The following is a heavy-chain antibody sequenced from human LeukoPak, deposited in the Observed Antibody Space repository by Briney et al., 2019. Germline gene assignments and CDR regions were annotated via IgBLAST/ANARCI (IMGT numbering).Heavy chain of an antibody. CDR1: GGSISSYY. D-gene: IGHD3-10*01. CDR2: IYYSGST. V-gene: IGHV4-59*08. CDR3: ARQSDHGSGSYSY. J-gene: IGHJ4*02. Sequence: SETLSLTCTVSGGSISSYYRSWIRQPPGKGLEWIGYIYYSGSTNYNPSLKSRVTISVDTSKNQFSLKLSSVTAADTAVYYCARQSDHGSGSYSYWGQGTLVTVSS.